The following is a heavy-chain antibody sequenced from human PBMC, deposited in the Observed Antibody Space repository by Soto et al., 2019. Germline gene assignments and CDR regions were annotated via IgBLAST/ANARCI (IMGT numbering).Heavy chain of an antibody. CDR2: IIPIFGTT. J-gene: IGHJ4*02. CDR3: ARVSSSWYKGYFDY. V-gene: IGHV1-69*12. CDR1: GGTFSNYA. Sequence: QVQLVQSGAEVKKPGSSVKVSCKASGGTFSNYAISWVRQAPGQGLEWMGGIIPIFGTTNYAQRFQGRVTITADESXSTAYVELSSLRSEATAVYYCARVSSSWYKGYFDYWGQGTLVTVSS. D-gene: IGHD6-13*01.